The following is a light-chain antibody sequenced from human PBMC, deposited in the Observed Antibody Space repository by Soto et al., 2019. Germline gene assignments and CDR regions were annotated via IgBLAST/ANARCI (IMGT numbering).Light chain of an antibody. V-gene: IGKV3-11*01. Sequence: EIVLTQSPATLSLSPGERATLSCRASQSVNTYLAWYQQKPGQPPRLLIYDASTRATGIPARFSGSGSGTDFTLTSSGLEPEDVVVYYCQPRSNSITFGQGTRLDIK. J-gene: IGKJ5*01. CDR2: DAS. CDR1: QSVNTY. CDR3: QPRSNSIT.